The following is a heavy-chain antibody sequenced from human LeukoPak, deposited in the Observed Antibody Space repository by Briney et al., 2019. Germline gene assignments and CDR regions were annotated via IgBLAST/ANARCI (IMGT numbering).Heavy chain of an antibody. Sequence: GGSLRLSCAASGFTFSAYAMTWVRQAAGKGLECVSHITTGGSSIFYADSVKGRFTISRDNAKNSLYLQMSSLRAEDTALYLCAGGDRNGWYFYYWGQGTLVTVSS. CDR1: GFTFSAYA. CDR2: ITTGGSSI. D-gene: IGHD6-19*01. J-gene: IGHJ4*02. CDR3: AGGDRNGWYFYY. V-gene: IGHV3-48*04.